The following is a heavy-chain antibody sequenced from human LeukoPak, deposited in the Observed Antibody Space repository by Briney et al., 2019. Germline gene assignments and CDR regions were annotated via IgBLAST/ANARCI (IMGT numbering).Heavy chain of an antibody. CDR1: GFTFSSYA. CDR3: AKDLGVTMIVVVYAFDI. Sequence: GGSLRLSCAASGFTFSSYAMSWVRQAPGKGLEWVSAISGSGGSTYYADSVKGRFTISRDNSKNTLYLQMNSLRAEDTAVYYCAKDLGVTMIVVVYAFDIWGQGIMVTVSS. J-gene: IGHJ3*02. V-gene: IGHV3-23*01. D-gene: IGHD3-22*01. CDR2: ISGSGGST.